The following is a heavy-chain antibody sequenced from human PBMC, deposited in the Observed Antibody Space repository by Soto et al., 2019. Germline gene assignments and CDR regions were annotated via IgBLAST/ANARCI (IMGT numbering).Heavy chain of an antibody. CDR2: IIPIFGTA. CDR1: GGTFSNYE. J-gene: IGHJ4*02. V-gene: IGHV1-69*13. CDR3: ARDGSYYDRSGYYYLY. D-gene: IGHD3-22*01. Sequence: SVKDSCKASGGTFSNYEISWVRQAPGQGLEWMGGIIPIFGTANYAQKFQGRVTISADESTSTAYMELSSLRSEDTAVYYCARDGSYYDRSGYYYLYWGQGTLVTVSS.